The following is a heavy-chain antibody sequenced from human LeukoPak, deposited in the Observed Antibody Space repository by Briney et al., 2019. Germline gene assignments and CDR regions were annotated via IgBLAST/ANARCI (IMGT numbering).Heavy chain of an antibody. CDR2: ISSSSSYI. CDR1: GFTFSSYS. Sequence: GGSLRLSCAASGFTFSSYSMNWVRQAPGKGLEWVSSISSSSSYIYYADSVKGRFTISRDNAKNSLYLQMNSLRAEDTAVYYCARVLMSGSALYFDYWGQGTMVTVSS. CDR3: ARVLMSGSALYFDY. J-gene: IGHJ4*02. V-gene: IGHV3-21*01. D-gene: IGHD5-12*01.